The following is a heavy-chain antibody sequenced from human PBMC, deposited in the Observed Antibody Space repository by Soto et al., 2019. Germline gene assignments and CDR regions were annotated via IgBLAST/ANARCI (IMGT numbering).Heavy chain of an antibody. CDR2: IYHSGST. D-gene: IGHD2-2*01. V-gene: IGHV4-4*02. Sequence: QVQLQESGPGLVKPSVTLSLTCAVSSGSISSSNWWSWVRQPPGKGLEWIGEIYHSGSTNYNPSLKSRVTISVDKSKNQFSLKLSSVPAADTAVYYCARVVGGYYYGMDVWGQGTTVTVSS. J-gene: IGHJ6*02. CDR3: ARVVGGYYYGMDV. CDR1: SGSISSSNW.